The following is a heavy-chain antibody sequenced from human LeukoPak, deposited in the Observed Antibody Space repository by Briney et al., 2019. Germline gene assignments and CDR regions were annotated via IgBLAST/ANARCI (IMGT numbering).Heavy chain of an antibody. CDR2: IITTGGST. Sequence: GGSLRLSCAASGFTFSTYAMNWVRQAPGKGLGWVSGIITTGGSTYYAHSVKGRFTISRDNSKNTLYLQMNSLRAEDTAVYYCAKDSSHLALAFDYWGQETVVPVFS. CDR3: AKDSSHLALAFDY. J-gene: IGHJ4*02. CDR1: GFTFSTYA. D-gene: IGHD3-16*01. V-gene: IGHV3-23*01.